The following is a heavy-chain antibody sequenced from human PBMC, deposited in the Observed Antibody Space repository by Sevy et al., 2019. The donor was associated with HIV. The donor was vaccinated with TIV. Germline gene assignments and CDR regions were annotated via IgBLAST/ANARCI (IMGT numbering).Heavy chain of an antibody. V-gene: IGHV3-30-3*01. CDR2: ISYDGSNK. J-gene: IGHJ5*02. Sequence: GGSLRLSCAASGFTFSSYAMHWVRQAPGKGLEWVAVISYDGSNKYYADSVKGRFTISRDNSKNTLYLQMNGLRAEDTAVYYCARTTMVRGGDNWFDPWGQGTLVTVSS. CDR1: GFTFSSYA. D-gene: IGHD3-10*01. CDR3: ARTTMVRGGDNWFDP.